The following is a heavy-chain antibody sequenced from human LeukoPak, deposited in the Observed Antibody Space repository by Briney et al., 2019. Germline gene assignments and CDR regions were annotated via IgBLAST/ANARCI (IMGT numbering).Heavy chain of an antibody. D-gene: IGHD5-12*01. CDR1: GDSLSTSNW. CDR3: ARMSFQTHGYSGYDSYFFDY. J-gene: IGHJ4*02. CDR2: IYHSGPT. Sequence: SETLSLTCTVSGDSLSTSNWWSWVLQSPGRGLEWIGEIYHSGPTNYNPSLTSRVSISIDKSKNQFSLRLTSMTATDTAVYFCARMSFQTHGYSGYDSYFFDYWGLGTLVPVSS. V-gene: IGHV4-4*02.